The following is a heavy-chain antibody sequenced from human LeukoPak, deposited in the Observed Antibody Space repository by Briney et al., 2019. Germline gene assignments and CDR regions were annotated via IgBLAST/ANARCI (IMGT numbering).Heavy chain of an antibody. D-gene: IGHD3-22*01. V-gene: IGHV1-46*01. CDR3: ARDPYDSSGYSQYYFDY. J-gene: IGHJ4*02. Sequence: ASVKVSCKASGYTFTSYYMHWVRQAPGQGLEWMGIINPSGGSTSYAQKFQGRVTMTRDTSTSTVYMELSSLGSEDTAVYYCARDPYDSSGYSQYYFDYWGQGTLVTVSS. CDR2: INPSGGST. CDR1: GYTFTSYY.